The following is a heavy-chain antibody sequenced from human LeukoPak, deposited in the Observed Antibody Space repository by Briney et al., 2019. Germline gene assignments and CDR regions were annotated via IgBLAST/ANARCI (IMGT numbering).Heavy chain of an antibody. D-gene: IGHD3-10*01. CDR3: ATLVEYGSFFDY. CDR2: IYPGDSNT. CDR1: GYSLTSYW. J-gene: IGHJ4*02. V-gene: IGHV5-51*01. Sequence: PGESPKIHCKGSGYSLTSYWIGWVRHVPGTGLEYMGIIYPGDSNTRHSSTFQAQVTISADMSISTAYLQWSSLKASDTAMYYCATLVEYGSFFDYWGQGTLVTVSS.